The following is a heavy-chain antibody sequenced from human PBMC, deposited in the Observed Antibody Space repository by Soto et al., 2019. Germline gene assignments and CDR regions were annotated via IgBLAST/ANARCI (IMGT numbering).Heavy chain of an antibody. Sequence: EVQLLESGGGLVQPGGSLRLSCAASGFTFSSYAMSWVRQAPGKGLEWVSAISGSSGSTYYADSVKGRFTISRDKSKNTLYLQMNSLRAEDTAVYYCAKQVRVRGEVYYFDYWGQGTLVTVSS. D-gene: IGHD3-10*01. CDR3: AKQVRVRGEVYYFDY. CDR1: GFTFSSYA. V-gene: IGHV3-23*01. CDR2: ISGSSGST. J-gene: IGHJ4*02.